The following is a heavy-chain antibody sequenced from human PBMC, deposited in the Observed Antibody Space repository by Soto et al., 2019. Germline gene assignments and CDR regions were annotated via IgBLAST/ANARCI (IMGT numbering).Heavy chain of an antibody. CDR2: IYYSGST. J-gene: IGHJ4*02. CDR3: ARGFRWLDY. D-gene: IGHD2-15*01. CDR1: GGSISSYD. Sequence: PSETLSLTCSVSGGSISSYDCNWIRQPPGKGLEWIGYIYYSGSTNYNPSLKSRVTISVDTSKNQISLKMRSVTAADTGVYYCARGFRWLDYWGQGTLVTVSS. V-gene: IGHV4-59*01.